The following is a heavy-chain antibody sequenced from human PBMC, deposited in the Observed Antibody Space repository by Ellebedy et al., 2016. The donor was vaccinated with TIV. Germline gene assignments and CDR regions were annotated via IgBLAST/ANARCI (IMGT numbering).Heavy chain of an antibody. D-gene: IGHD3-10*02. Sequence: GESLKISCAASEFTVSYNYMNWVRQAPGKGPEWVSGIYTDDRTYYADSVKGRFTISRDNSTNTLYLQMNSLRTEDTAVYDCARASFYDVDLSGWYFDLWGRGILVTVSS. J-gene: IGHJ2*01. CDR1: EFTVSYNY. CDR3: ARASFYDVDLSGWYFDL. V-gene: IGHV3-66*01. CDR2: IYTDDRT.